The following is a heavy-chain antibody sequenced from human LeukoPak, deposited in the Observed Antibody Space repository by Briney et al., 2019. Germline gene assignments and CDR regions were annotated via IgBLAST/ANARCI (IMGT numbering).Heavy chain of an antibody. V-gene: IGHV3-30-3*01. J-gene: IGHJ4*02. CDR2: ISYDGSNK. CDR3: ARGWDRDCTSTSCYIAYN. Sequence: PGGSLRLSCAASGFIFSNYVMHWVRQPPGKGLEWVAVISYDGSNKYYADSVKGRFTISRDSSKNTLYLQMNSLRAEDTAVYYCARGWDRDCTSTSCYIAYNWGQGTLVSVSS. CDR1: GFIFSNYV. D-gene: IGHD2-2*02.